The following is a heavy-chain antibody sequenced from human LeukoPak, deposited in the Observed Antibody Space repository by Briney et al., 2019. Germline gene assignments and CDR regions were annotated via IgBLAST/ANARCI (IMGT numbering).Heavy chain of an antibody. Sequence: GASVKVSCKASGYTFTSYDINLVRQATGQWLCWMGWMNPNRGNPGYAQKCQGRVTMPRNTSISTAYMELSSLRSEDTAVYYCARSGEVVFDYWGQGTLVTVSS. CDR2: MNPNRGNP. CDR3: ARSGEVVFDY. CDR1: GYTFTSYD. J-gene: IGHJ4*02. D-gene: IGHD3-3*01. V-gene: IGHV1-8*01.